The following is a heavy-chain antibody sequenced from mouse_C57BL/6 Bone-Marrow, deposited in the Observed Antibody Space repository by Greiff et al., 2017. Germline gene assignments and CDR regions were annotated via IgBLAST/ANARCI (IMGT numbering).Heavy chain of an antibody. Sequence: EVKLVESGGGLVQPGGSLKLSCAASGFTFSDAWMDWVRQSPEKGLEWVAEISNKANNHATYYAVSVKGRFTIARDDSKSSVYLQMNSLRAEATGIYYCTGGYGVPAYWGQGTLVTVSA. D-gene: IGHD2-2*01. CDR2: ISNKANNHAT. CDR1: GFTFSDAW. J-gene: IGHJ3*01. V-gene: IGHV6-6*01. CDR3: TGGYGVPAY.